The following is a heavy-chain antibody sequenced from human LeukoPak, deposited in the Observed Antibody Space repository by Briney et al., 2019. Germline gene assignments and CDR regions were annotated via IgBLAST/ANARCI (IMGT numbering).Heavy chain of an antibody. D-gene: IGHD3-10*01. J-gene: IGHJ3*02. CDR1: GFTFSSYG. CDR2: IKQDGSEK. V-gene: IGHV3-7*01. Sequence: GGSLRLSCAASGFTFSSYGMHWVRQAPGKGLEWVANIKQDGSEKYYVDSVKGRFTISRDNAKNSLYLQMNSLRAEDTAVYYCARRHITMVRGVPISFDGFDIWGQGTMVTASS. CDR3: ARRHITMVRGVPISFDGFDI.